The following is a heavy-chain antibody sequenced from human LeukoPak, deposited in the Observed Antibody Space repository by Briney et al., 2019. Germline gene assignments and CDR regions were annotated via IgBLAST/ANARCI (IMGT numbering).Heavy chain of an antibody. CDR1: GFTFSSYA. D-gene: IGHD3-10*01. CDR2: ISGSGGST. CDR3: AKALGVRGVFDY. Sequence: GGSLRLSCAVSGFTFSSYAMIWVRQAPGKGLEWVSTISGSGGSTYYADSVKGRFTISRDNSKNTLYLQMNSLRAEDTAVYYCAKALGVRGVFDYWGQGTLVTVSS. V-gene: IGHV3-23*01. J-gene: IGHJ4*02.